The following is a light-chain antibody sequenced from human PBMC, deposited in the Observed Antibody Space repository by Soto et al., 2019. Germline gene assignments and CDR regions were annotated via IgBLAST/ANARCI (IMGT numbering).Light chain of an antibody. J-gene: IGKJ2*01. CDR1: QSVSNSS. CDR3: QVYGNSPMYT. Sequence: EIVLTQSPGTLSLSPGERATFSCRASQSVSNSSLAWYHQKPGQAPRLLLFAASRRATGIPDTFSGSGSGTDFTLTISRLEPEDYAVYYCQVYGNSPMYTCGKGTRLEIK. V-gene: IGKV3-20*01. CDR2: AAS.